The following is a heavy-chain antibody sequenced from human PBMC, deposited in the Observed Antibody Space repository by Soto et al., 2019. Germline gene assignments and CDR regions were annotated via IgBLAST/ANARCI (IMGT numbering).Heavy chain of an antibody. D-gene: IGHD1-1*01. CDR3: ARGRYGDY. Sequence: QVHLVQSGAEVKKPGASVKVSCKGSGYAFTTYGITWVRQAPGQGLEWMGWISAHNGNTNYAQKLQGRVSVTRDSSTSTAYMELRSLRSDDTAVYYCARGRYGDYWGQGALVTVSS. V-gene: IGHV1-18*01. CDR2: ISAHNGNT. J-gene: IGHJ4*02. CDR1: GYAFTTYG.